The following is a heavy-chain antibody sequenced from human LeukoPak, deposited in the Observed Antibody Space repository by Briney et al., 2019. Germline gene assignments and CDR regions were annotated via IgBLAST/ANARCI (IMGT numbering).Heavy chain of an antibody. Sequence: SQTLSLTCTVSGGAISNGAYYWSWIRQHPGKVLEWIGYIFYSGSTYYNPSLKSRVDISLDMSKNTFSLKLNSVPAAAPAVYSCAREPRVTIFRKVTHRWFDPWGPGTLVTVSS. CDR3: AREPRVTIFRKVTHRWFDP. CDR2: IFYSGST. CDR1: GGAISNGAYY. D-gene: IGHD3-9*01. J-gene: IGHJ5*02. V-gene: IGHV4-31*03.